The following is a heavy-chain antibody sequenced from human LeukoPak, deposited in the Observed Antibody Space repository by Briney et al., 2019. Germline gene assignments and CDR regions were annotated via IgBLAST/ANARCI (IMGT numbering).Heavy chain of an antibody. CDR1: GFTLSHYW. Sequence: RGSLRLSCTTSGFTLSHYWMNWVRQAPGKGLEWVANIWEDGSQKYYVDSVKGRFTISRDNAKNSLYLQMNSLRAEDTAVYYCARGTSTSKIDYWGQGTLVTVSS. CDR2: IWEDGSQK. CDR3: ARGTSTSKIDY. D-gene: IGHD1-7*01. V-gene: IGHV3-7*01. J-gene: IGHJ4*02.